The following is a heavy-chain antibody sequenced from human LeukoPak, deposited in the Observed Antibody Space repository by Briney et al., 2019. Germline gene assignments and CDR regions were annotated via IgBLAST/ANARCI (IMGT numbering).Heavy chain of an antibody. D-gene: IGHD1-26*01. CDR2: IYSSGST. CDR3: ARSTSATDAFDI. V-gene: IGHV4-4*07. CDR1: GGSISSYY. Sequence: SETLSLTCTVSGGSISSYYWSWIRQPAGKGLEWIGRIYSSGSTNYNPSLKSRVTISVDKSKNQFSLKLRSVTAADTALYYCARSTSATDAFDIWGQGTMVTVSS. J-gene: IGHJ3*02.